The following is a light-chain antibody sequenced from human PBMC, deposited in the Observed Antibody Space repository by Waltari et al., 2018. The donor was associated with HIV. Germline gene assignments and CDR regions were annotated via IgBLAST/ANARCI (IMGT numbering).Light chain of an antibody. Sequence: DIVLTQSPDYLPVSLGERATMNCTSSQSISYSSKNKNYLVWYQQKPGQTPKVVIYWASTRESGVPDRFRGSGSGTDFTLTISSLQTEDVAIYYCQQYHSLPITFGQGTRLEIK. CDR3: QQYHSLPIT. CDR2: WAS. V-gene: IGKV4-1*01. J-gene: IGKJ5*01. CDR1: QSISYSSKNKNY.